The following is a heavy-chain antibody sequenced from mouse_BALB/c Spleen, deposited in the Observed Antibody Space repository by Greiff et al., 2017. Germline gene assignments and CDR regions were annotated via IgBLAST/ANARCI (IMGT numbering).Heavy chain of an antibody. V-gene: IGHV5-15*02. Sequence: EVQLVESGGGLVQPGGSRKLSCAASGFTFSDYGMAWVRQAPGKGPEWVAFISNLADSIYYADTVTGRFTISRENAKNTLYLEMSSLRSEDTAMYYCARDSGGNLYAMDYWGQGTSVTVSS. D-gene: IGHD2-1*01. CDR1: GFTFSDYG. CDR2: ISNLADSI. J-gene: IGHJ4*01. CDR3: ARDSGGNLYAMDY.